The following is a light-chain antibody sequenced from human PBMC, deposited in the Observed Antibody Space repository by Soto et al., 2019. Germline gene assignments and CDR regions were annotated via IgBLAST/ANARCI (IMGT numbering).Light chain of an antibody. CDR1: SSDVGGYDY. J-gene: IGLJ1*01. CDR2: DVS. V-gene: IGLV2-14*01. Sequence: QSVLTQPASMSGSPGQSITISCTGTSSDVGGYDYVSWYQQHPGIAPKLIIYDVSNRPSGVSNLFSGSKSGNTASLTISGLQAEDEADYYCSSYTSSSTLYVFGTGTKVTVL. CDR3: SSYTSSSTLYV.